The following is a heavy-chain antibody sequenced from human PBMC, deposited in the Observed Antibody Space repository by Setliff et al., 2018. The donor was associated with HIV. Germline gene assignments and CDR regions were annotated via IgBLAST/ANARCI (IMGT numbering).Heavy chain of an antibody. Sequence: SETLSLTCTVSGGSISSSSYYWGWIRQPPGKGLEWIGTVYYSGSTYYNPSLKSRVTISVDTSENQFSLKLSSVTAADTAVYYGARDGYSSSWYVISGSFDYWGQGILVTVSS. V-gene: IGHV4-39*07. D-gene: IGHD6-13*01. CDR1: GGSISSSSYY. CDR3: ARDGYSSSWYVISGSFDY. CDR2: VYYSGST. J-gene: IGHJ4*02.